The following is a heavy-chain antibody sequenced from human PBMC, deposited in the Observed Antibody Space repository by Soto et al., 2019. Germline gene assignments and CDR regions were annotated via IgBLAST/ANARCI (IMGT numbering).Heavy chain of an antibody. CDR2: IYYSGST. V-gene: IGHV4-59*08. D-gene: IGHD6-13*01. Sequence: PSETLSLTCTVSGGSISSYYWSWIRQPPGKGLEWIGYIYYSGSTNYNPSLKSRVTISVDTSKNQFSLKLSSVTAADTAVYYCARLADSISQQLVPNNWFDPWGQGTLVTV. CDR3: ARLADSISQQLVPNNWFDP. J-gene: IGHJ5*02. CDR1: GGSISSYY.